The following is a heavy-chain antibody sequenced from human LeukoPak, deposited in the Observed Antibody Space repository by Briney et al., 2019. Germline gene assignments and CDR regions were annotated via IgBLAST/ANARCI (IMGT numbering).Heavy chain of an antibody. D-gene: IGHD2-21*02. Sequence: ASVTVSFTASGYTFTSYAMHWVRQAPGQRLEWMGWINAGNGNTKYSQKFQGRVAITRDTSASTAYMELSSLRSEDTAVYYCARVPIAYCGGDCYYYFDYWGQGTLVTVSS. CDR1: GYTFTSYA. CDR2: INAGNGNT. J-gene: IGHJ4*02. V-gene: IGHV1-3*01. CDR3: ARVPIAYCGGDCYYYFDY.